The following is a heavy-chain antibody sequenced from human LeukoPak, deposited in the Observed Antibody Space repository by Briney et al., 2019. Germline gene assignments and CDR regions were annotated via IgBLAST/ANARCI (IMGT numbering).Heavy chain of an antibody. CDR1: GFTFSSYW. CDR2: ISSSSSTI. V-gene: IGHV3-48*02. D-gene: IGHD3-3*01. J-gene: IGHJ6*02. CDR3: ARVGGFWSGYYDYYYGMDV. Sequence: GGSLRLSCAASGFTFSSYWMNWVRQAPGKGLEWVSYISSSSSTIYYADSVKGRFTISRDNAKNSLYLQMNSLRDEDTAVYYCARVGGFWSGYYDYYYGMDVWGQGTTVTVSS.